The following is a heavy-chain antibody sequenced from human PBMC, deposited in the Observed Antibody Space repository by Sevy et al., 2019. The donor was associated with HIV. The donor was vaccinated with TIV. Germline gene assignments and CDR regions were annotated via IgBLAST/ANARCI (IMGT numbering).Heavy chain of an antibody. Sequence: GGSLRLSCAASGFTFSTYAMTWVRQAPGKGLEWVSVITYSGVNTYYADSVKGRFTISRDNSKNKLYLQMNSLRAEDTAVSDCENDRVSGTYYTGDFDYWGQGTLVTVSS. CDR3: ENDRVSGTYYTGDFDY. D-gene: IGHD3-10*01. V-gene: IGHV3-23*01. CDR2: ITYSGVNT. J-gene: IGHJ4*02. CDR1: GFTFSTYA.